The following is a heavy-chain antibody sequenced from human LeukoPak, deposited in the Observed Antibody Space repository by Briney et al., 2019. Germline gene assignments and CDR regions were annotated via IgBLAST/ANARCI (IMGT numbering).Heavy chain of an antibody. J-gene: IGHJ3*02. D-gene: IGHD3-10*01. CDR1: GGSINNYY. CDR3: AREETPGGGDAFDI. CDR2: IYHSGST. Sequence: SETLSLTCTVSGGSINNYYWSWMRQSPGKGLEWIGYIYHSGSTSYNPSLKSRVTISVDTSKNQFSLNLSSVITADTAVYYCAREETPGGGDAFDIWGQGTMVTVSS. V-gene: IGHV4-59*01.